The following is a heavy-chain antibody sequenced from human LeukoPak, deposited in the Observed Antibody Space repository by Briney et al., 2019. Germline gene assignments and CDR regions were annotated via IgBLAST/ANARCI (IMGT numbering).Heavy chain of an antibody. Sequence: GGSLRLSCAASGFSFSTYWMNWVRQPPGKGLEWVANIMRVGSEKYYVDSVKGRFTISRDNAKNSLYLQMNSLRAEDTAVYYCARDPSRGYSYGYADYWGQGSLVIVSS. CDR2: IMRVGSEK. V-gene: IGHV3-7*01. J-gene: IGHJ4*02. CDR3: ARDPSRGYSYGYADY. D-gene: IGHD5-18*01. CDR1: GFSFSTYW.